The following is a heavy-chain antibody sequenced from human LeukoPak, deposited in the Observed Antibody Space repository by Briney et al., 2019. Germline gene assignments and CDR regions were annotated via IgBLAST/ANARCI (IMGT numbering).Heavy chain of an antibody. D-gene: IGHD3-3*01. CDR3: ARDRRVLDYDFWSGYYIYFDY. CDR2: ISSSGSTI. J-gene: IGHJ4*02. Sequence: GGSLRLSCAASGFTFSDYYMSWIRQAPGKGLEWVSYISSSGSTIYYADSVKGRFTISRDNAKNSLYLQMNSLRAEDTAVYYCARDRRVLDYDFWSGYYIYFDYWGQGTLVTVSS. CDR1: GFTFSDYY. V-gene: IGHV3-11*04.